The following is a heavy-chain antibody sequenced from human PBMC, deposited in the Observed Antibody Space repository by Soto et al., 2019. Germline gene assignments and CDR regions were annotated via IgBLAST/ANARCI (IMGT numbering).Heavy chain of an antibody. J-gene: IGHJ5*02. CDR1: GGSISSYY. Sequence: SETLSLTCTVSGGSISSYYWSWIRQPPGKGLEWIGYIYYSGSTNYNPSLKSRVTISVDTSKNQFSLKLSSVTAADTAVYYCARGIVATIAYPPNWFDPWGQGTLVTVSS. D-gene: IGHD5-12*01. V-gene: IGHV4-59*08. CDR2: IYYSGST. CDR3: ARGIVATIAYPPNWFDP.